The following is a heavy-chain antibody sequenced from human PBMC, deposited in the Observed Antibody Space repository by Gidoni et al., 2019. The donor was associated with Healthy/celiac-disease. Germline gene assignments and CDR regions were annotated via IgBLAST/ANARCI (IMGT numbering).Heavy chain of an antibody. Sequence: EVQLVESGGGLVQPGRSLRLSCAASGFTFDDYAMHWVRQAPGKGVEWVSGISWNSGSIGYADSVKGRFTISRDNAKNSLYLQMNSLRAEDTALYYCAKDLTTVTTDHAFDIWGQGTMVTVSS. CDR1: GFTFDDYA. D-gene: IGHD4-17*01. J-gene: IGHJ3*02. CDR2: ISWNSGSI. V-gene: IGHV3-9*01. CDR3: AKDLTTVTTDHAFDI.